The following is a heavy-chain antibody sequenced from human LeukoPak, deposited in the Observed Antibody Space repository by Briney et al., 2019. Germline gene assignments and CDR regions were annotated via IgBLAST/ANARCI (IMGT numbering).Heavy chain of an antibody. CDR2: IYYSGST. D-gene: IGHD3-10*01. Sequence: PSETLSLTCAVSGGSISSSSYYWGWIRQPPGKGLEWIGSIYYSGSTYYNPSLKSRVTISVDTSKNQFSLKLSSVTAADTAVYYCATGAHWFDPWGQGTLVTVSS. CDR1: GGSISSSSYY. V-gene: IGHV4-39*01. CDR3: ATGAHWFDP. J-gene: IGHJ5*02.